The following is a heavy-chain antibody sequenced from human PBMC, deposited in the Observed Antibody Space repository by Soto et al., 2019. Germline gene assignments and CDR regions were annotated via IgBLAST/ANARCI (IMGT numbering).Heavy chain of an antibody. CDR2: IYYSGST. Sequence: PSETLSLTCTVSGGSISSGGYYWSWIRQHPGKGLEWIGYIYYSGSTYYNPSLKSRVTISVDTSKNQFSLKLSSVTAADTAVYYCERQIYYGSGSYYQFDYWGQGTLVTVSS. CDR1: GGSISSGGYY. D-gene: IGHD3-10*01. CDR3: ERQIYYGSGSYYQFDY. V-gene: IGHV4-31*03. J-gene: IGHJ4*02.